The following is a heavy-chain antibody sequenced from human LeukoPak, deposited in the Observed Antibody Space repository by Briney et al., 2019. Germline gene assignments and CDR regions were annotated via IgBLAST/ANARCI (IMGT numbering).Heavy chain of an antibody. V-gene: IGHV3-49*03. J-gene: IGHJ6*02. CDR2: IRSKAYGGTT. CDR1: GFTFGDYA. D-gene: IGHD5-18*01. CDR3: TRDHGIQLWSWGYYYYYGMDV. Sequence: GGSLRLSCTASGFTFGDYAMSWFRQAPGKGLEWVGFIRSKAYGGTTEYAASVKGRFTISRDDSKSIAYLQMNSLKTEDTAVYYCTRDHGIQLWSWGYYYYYGMDVWGQGTTVTVSS.